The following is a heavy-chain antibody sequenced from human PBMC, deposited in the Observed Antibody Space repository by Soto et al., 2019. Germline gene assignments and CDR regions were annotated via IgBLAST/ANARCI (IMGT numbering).Heavy chain of an antibody. J-gene: IGHJ4*02. Sequence: SETLSLTCTVSGGSINSYYWTWIRQPPGKGLEWIGYFSYRRSTNYNPSLKSRVTISVDTSKNQFSLRLSSVTAADTAMYFYARDRNTDSASYYYYFDYWGQGTLVTVSS. CDR3: ARDRNTDSASYYYYFDY. V-gene: IGHV4-59*01. D-gene: IGHD1-26*01. CDR2: FSYRRST. CDR1: GGSINSYY.